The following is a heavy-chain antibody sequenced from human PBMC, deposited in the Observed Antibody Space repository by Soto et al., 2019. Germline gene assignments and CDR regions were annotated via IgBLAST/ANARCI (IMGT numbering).Heavy chain of an antibody. D-gene: IGHD3-22*01. J-gene: IGHJ3*02. Sequence: ASVKVSCKASGYTFTSYGISWVRQAPGQGLEWMGWISAYNGNTNYAQKLQGRVTMTTDTSTSTAYMELRSLRSDDTAVYYCALSSVYYYDSSGPNDAFDIWGQGTMVTVSS. CDR3: ALSSVYYYDSSGPNDAFDI. CDR1: GYTFTSYG. V-gene: IGHV1-18*01. CDR2: ISAYNGNT.